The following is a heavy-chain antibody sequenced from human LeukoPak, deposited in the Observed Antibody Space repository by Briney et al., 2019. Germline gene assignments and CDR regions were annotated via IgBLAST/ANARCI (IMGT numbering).Heavy chain of an antibody. J-gene: IGHJ4*02. Sequence: SETLSLTCTVSGGSISSGSYYWSWIRQPAGKGLEWIGRIYTSGSTNYNPSLKSRVTISVDTSKNQFSLKLSSVTAADTAVYYCARSPYYYGSGSYYTPLAFVDYWGQGTLVTVSS. D-gene: IGHD3-10*01. CDR2: IYTSGST. CDR3: ARSPYYYGSGSYYTPLAFVDY. V-gene: IGHV4-61*02. CDR1: GGSISSGSYY.